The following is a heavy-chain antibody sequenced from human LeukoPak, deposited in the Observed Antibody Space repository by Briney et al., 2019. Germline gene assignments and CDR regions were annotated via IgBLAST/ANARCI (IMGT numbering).Heavy chain of an antibody. CDR2: IRSNGDGT. CDR1: GFTFSTYA. CDR3: VKRAWGDYDDNQKWFFDL. J-gene: IGHJ2*01. V-gene: IGHV3-64D*09. D-gene: IGHD4-23*01. Sequence: PGGSLRLSCSASGFTFSTYAMHWVRQAPGKGLEYVSAIRSNGDGTYYAESVKGRFAISRDNSKNTLYLQMSSLRVEDTAVYYCVKRAWGDYDDNQKWFFDLWGRGTLVTVSS.